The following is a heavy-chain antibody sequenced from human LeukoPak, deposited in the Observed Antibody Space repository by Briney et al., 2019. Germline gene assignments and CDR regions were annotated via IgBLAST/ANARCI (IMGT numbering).Heavy chain of an antibody. CDR1: GFTFDDYA. CDR2: ISWNSGSI. V-gene: IGHV3-9*01. Sequence: PGGSLRLSCAASGFTFDDYAMHWVRQAPGKGLEWVSGISWNSGSIGYADSVKGRFTISRDNAKNSLYLQMNSLRAEDTALYYCAKDIGGWSASDYWGQGTLVTVSS. J-gene: IGHJ4*02. D-gene: IGHD2-15*01. CDR3: AKDIGGWSASDY.